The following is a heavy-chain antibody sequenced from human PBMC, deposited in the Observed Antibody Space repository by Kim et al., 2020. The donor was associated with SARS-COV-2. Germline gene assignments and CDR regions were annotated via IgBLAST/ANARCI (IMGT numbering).Heavy chain of an antibody. D-gene: IGHD2-2*01. J-gene: IGHJ3*02. V-gene: IGHV4-34*01. CDR2: INHSGST. Sequence: SETLSLTCAVYGGSFSGYYWSWIRQPPGKGLEWIGEINHSGSTNYNPSLKSRVTISVDTSKNQFSLKLSSVTAADTAVYYCARRPKYCSSTSCYPRGAFDIWGQGTMVTVSS. CDR1: GGSFSGYY. CDR3: ARRPKYCSSTSCYPRGAFDI.